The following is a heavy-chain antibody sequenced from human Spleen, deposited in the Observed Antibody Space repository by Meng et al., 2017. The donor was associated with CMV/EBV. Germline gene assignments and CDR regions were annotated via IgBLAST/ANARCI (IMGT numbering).Heavy chain of an antibody. CDR1: GFTFSNAW. CDR3: ARAKGEGFLEWLPQANYDYYGMDV. V-gene: IGHV3-15*01. J-gene: IGHJ6*02. D-gene: IGHD3-3*01. CDR2: IKSKTEGGTT. Sequence: GGSLRLSCVASGFTFSNAWMSWVRQAPGKGLEWVGRIKSKTEGGTTDYAAPVKGRFTISRDDSKDTLFLQMNGLKTEDTAVYYCARAKGEGFLEWLPQANYDYYGMDVWGQGTTVTVSS.